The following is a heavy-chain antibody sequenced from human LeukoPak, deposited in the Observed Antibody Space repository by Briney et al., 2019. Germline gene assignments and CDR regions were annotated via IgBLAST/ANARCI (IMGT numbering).Heavy chain of an antibody. V-gene: IGHV4-4*02. Sequence: SETLSLTCAVSGGSISSSNWWSWVRQPPGKGLEWIGEIYHSGSTNYNPSLKSRVTISVDKSKNQFSLKLSSVTAADTAVYYCARDSGSYSPWFDPWGQGTLVTVSS. D-gene: IGHD1-26*01. J-gene: IGHJ5*02. CDR1: GGSISSSNW. CDR3: ARDSGSYSPWFDP. CDR2: IYHSGST.